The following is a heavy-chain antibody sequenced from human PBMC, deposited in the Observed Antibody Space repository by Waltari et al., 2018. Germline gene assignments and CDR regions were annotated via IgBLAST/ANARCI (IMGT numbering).Heavy chain of an antibody. J-gene: IGHJ4*02. D-gene: IGHD2-2*01. CDR1: GGSISSSSYY. CDR2: IYYSGST. CDR3: ARHRDIVVVPAATNHFDY. Sequence: QLQLQESGPGLVKPSETLSLTCTVSGGSISSSSYYWGWIRQPPGKGLEWIGVIYYSGSTYYNPSLKSRVTISVDTSKNQFSLKLSSVTAADTAVYYCARHRDIVVVPAATNHFDYWGQGTLVTVSS. V-gene: IGHV4-39*01.